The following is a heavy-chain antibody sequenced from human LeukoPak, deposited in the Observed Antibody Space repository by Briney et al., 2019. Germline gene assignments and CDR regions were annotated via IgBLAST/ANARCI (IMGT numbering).Heavy chain of an antibody. D-gene: IGHD3-10*01. J-gene: IGHJ6*02. CDR1: GYTFNNYG. V-gene: IGHV1-8*02. Sequence: ASVKVSCKASGYTFNNYGISWVRQATGQGLEWMGWMNPNSGNTGYAQKFQGRVTMTRNTSISTAYMELSSLRSEDTAVYYCARIHPLVLLWFGELERLYGMDVWGQGTTVTVSS. CDR3: ARIHPLVLLWFGELERLYGMDV. CDR2: MNPNSGNT.